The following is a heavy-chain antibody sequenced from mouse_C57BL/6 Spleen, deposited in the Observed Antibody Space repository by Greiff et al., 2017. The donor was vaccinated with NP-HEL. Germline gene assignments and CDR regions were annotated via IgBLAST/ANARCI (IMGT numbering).Heavy chain of an antibody. V-gene: IGHV1-7*01. CDR3: EREGSSPYWYFDV. J-gene: IGHJ1*03. CDR1: GYTFTSYW. D-gene: IGHD1-1*01. Sequence: VRLQQSGAELAKPGASVKLSCKASGYTFTSYWMHWVKQRPGQGLEWIGYINPSSGYTKYNQKFKDKATLTADKSSSTAYMQLSRLTYEDSAVYDCEREGSSPYWYFDVWGTGTTVTVSS. CDR2: INPSSGYT.